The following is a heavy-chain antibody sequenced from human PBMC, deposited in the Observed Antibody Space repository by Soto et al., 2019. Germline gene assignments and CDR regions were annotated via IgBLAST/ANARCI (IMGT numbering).Heavy chain of an antibody. Sequence: SETLALTCTVSGGSISRGGYYWSWIRQHPGKGLEWVGYIYYSGSTYYNPSLKSRVTISVDTSKNQFSLKLSSVTAADTAVYYCARRYCSSTSCYNWFDPWGQGTLVTVSS. CDR3: ARRYCSSTSCYNWFDP. V-gene: IGHV4-31*03. D-gene: IGHD2-2*01. CDR2: IYYSGST. CDR1: GGSISRGGYY. J-gene: IGHJ5*02.